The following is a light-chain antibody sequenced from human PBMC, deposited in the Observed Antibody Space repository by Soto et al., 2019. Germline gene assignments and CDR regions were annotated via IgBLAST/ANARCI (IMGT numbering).Light chain of an antibody. CDR2: GAS. J-gene: IGKJ1*01. V-gene: IGKV3-15*01. CDR3: QQYNTWGT. CDR1: QSVSSN. Sequence: EIVMTQSPATLSVSPGERATLSCRASQSVSSNLAWYQQKPGQAPRLLIYGASTRATGIPARFSGSGSGTEFTLTISRLQSEDVAVYYCQQYNTWGTFGQGTKVEIK.